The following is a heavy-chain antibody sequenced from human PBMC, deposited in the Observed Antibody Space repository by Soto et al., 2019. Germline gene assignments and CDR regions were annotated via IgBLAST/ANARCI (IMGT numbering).Heavy chain of an antibody. J-gene: IGHJ5*02. D-gene: IGHD2-2*01. CDR1: GGSISSSSYY. CDR2: IYYSGST. V-gene: IGHV4-39*01. CDR3: ARRVGCSSTSCYVPENWFDP. Sequence: QLQLQESGPGLVKPSETLSLTCTVSGGSISSSSYYWGWIRQPPGKGLEWIGSIYYSGSTYYNPSLKSRVTISVDTSKNQFSLKLSSVTAADTAVYYCARRVGCSSTSCYVPENWFDPWGQGTLVTVSS.